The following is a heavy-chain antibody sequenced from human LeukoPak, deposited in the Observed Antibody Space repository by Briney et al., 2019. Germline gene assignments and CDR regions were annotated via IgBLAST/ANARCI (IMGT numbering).Heavy chain of an antibody. V-gene: IGHV1-2*02. CDR1: GYTFTGYY. D-gene: IGHD6-13*01. CDR3: ARGPHIAAAGIY. Sequence: ASVKASCKASGYTFTGYYMHWVRQAPGQGLEWMGWINPNSGGTNYAQKFQGRVTMTRDTSISTAYMELSRLRSDDTAVYYCARGPHIAAAGIYWGQGTLVTVSS. CDR2: INPNSGGT. J-gene: IGHJ4*02.